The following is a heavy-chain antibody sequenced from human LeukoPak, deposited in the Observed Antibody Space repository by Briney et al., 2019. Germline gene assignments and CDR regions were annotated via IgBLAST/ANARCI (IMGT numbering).Heavy chain of an antibody. CDR2: IIPIFGTA. CDR3: ARDSPPYCSGGSCQDYYYYYMDV. D-gene: IGHD2-15*01. V-gene: IGHV1-69*05. Sequence: SVKVSCKASGGTFSSYAISWVRQAPGQGLEWMGRIIPIFGTANYAQKFQGRVTITTDESTSTAHMELSSLRSEDTAVYYCARDSPPYCSGGSCQDYYYYYMDVWGKGTTVTVSS. J-gene: IGHJ6*03. CDR1: GGTFSSYA.